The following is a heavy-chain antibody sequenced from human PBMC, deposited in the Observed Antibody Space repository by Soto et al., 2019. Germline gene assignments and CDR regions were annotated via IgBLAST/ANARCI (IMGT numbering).Heavy chain of an antibody. D-gene: IGHD3-9*01. J-gene: IGHJ5*02. CDR1: GGSISAYY. Sequence: SVTLSLTCTVSGGSISAYYWGCVRQPPGKGLEWIGHIYYTGGTRYNPSLKSRVTISVDTSRIHFSLRLNSVTAADTAVYYCARTLVTGYSASWGQGTLVTVSS. V-gene: IGHV4-59*01. CDR2: IYYTGGT. CDR3: ARTLVTGYSAS.